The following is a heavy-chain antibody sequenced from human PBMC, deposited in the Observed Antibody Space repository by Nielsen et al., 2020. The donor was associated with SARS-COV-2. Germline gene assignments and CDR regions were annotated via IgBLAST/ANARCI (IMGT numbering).Heavy chain of an antibody. CDR2: MNPSGGST. CDR3: TISGSYYWYFDL. V-gene: IGHV1-46*03. J-gene: IGHJ2*01. Sequence: ASVKVSCKASGYTFTSQYMHWVRQAPGQGLEWMGIMNPSGGSTSYAQKFQGRVTMTRDTSTSTVYMGLSSLRSEDTAVYYCTISGSYYWYFDLWGRGTLVTVSS. D-gene: IGHD1-26*01. CDR1: GYTFTSQY.